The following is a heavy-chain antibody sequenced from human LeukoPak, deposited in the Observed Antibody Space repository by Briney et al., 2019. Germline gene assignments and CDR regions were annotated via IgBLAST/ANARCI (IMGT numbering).Heavy chain of an antibody. Sequence: PETLSLTCTVPGYSITRGYYWAWIRQPPGKGLEWIGSIYHSGNTYYNPSLKSRVIILVDTSKTQFSLQLGSVTPTDTAVYYCARAGYCSGVSCYSAVPGKYWGQGALVTVSS. J-gene: IGHJ4*02. V-gene: IGHV4-38-2*02. CDR1: GYSITRGYY. CDR3: ARAGYCSGVSCYSAVPGKY. D-gene: IGHD2-15*01. CDR2: IYHSGNT.